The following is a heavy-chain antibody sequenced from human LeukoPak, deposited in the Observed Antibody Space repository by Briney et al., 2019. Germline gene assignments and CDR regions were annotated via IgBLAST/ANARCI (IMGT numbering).Heavy chain of an antibody. CDR3: ARGYCSGGSCYFDY. CDR2: ISTSSSTI. V-gene: IGHV3-48*04. J-gene: IGHJ4*02. CDR1: GFIFGSYS. Sequence: PGGSLRLSCAASGFIFGSYSMIWVRQAPGKGLEWVSYISTSSSTIYYADSVKGRFTISRDNAKNSLYLQMNSLRAEDTAVYYCARGYCSGGSCYFDYWGQGTLVTVSS. D-gene: IGHD2-15*01.